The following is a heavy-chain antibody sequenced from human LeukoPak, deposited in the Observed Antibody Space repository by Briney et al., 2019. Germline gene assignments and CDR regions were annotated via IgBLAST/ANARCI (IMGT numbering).Heavy chain of an antibody. V-gene: IGHV4-4*07. D-gene: IGHD6-13*01. CDR2: IYTSGST. CDR1: GGSISSYY. J-gene: IGHJ6*03. CDR3: AREEADYYYYYMDA. Sequence: PSETLSLTCTVSGGSISSYYWSWIRQPAGKGLEWIGRIYTSGSTNYNPSLKSRVTMSVDTSKNQFSLKLSSVTAADTAVYYCAREEADYYYYYMDAWGKGTTVTISS.